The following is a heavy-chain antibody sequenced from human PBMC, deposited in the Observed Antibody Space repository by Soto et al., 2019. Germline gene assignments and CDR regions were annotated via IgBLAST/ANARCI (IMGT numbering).Heavy chain of an antibody. D-gene: IGHD5-12*01. V-gene: IGHV3-21*01. Sequence: EVQLVESGGGLVKPGESLRLSCAASGFTFSAYTMIWVRQTPGKGLEWVSCISSSSSYIYYADSVKGRFTISRDNAEXSLYLQMNSLRGEDTAVYXXXRDRYSGFDSPFLIDSWGQGALVTVSS. CDR1: GFTFSAYT. CDR2: ISSSSSYI. CDR3: XRDRYSGFDSPFLIDS. J-gene: IGHJ4*02.